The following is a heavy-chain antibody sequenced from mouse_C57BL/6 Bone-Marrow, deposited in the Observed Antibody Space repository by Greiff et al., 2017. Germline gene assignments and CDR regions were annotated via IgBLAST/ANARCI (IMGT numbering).Heavy chain of an antibody. CDR3: ARSPLLRPWFAY. J-gene: IGHJ3*01. CDR1: GYTFTDYY. V-gene: IGHV1-19*01. Sequence: EVQLQQSGPVLVKPGASVKMSCKASGYTFTDYYMNWVKQSHGKSLEWIGVINPYNGGTSYNQKFKGKATLTVDKSSSTAYMELNSLTSEDSAVYYCARSPLLRPWFAYWGQGTLVTVSA. D-gene: IGHD1-1*01. CDR2: INPYNGGT.